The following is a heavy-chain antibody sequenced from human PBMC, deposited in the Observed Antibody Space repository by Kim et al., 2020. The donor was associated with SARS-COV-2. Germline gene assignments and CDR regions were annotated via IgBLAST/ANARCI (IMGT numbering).Heavy chain of an antibody. CDR2: ISSSGSTI. CDR1: GFTFSDYY. J-gene: IGHJ4*02. CDR3: AREGILWIRYYFDY. D-gene: IGHD2-21*01. V-gene: IGHV3-11*01. Sequence: GGSLRLSCAASGFTFSDYYMSWIRQAPGKGLEWASYISSSGSTIYYADSVKGRFTISRDNAKNSLYLQMNSLRAEDTAVYYCAREGILWIRYYFDYWGQGTLVTVSS.